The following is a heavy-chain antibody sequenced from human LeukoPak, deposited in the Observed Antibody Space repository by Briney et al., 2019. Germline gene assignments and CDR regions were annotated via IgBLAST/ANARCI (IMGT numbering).Heavy chain of an antibody. Sequence: GGSLRLSCAASGFTFSSYSMNWVRQAPGKGLEWVSHISSSSSTIYYADSVKGRFTISRDNAKNSLYLQMNSLRAEDTAVYYCARDGFDSSGYYPDYWDQGTLVTVSS. CDR2: ISSSSSTI. CDR3: ARDGFDSSGYYPDY. D-gene: IGHD3-22*01. V-gene: IGHV3-48*01. CDR1: GFTFSSYS. J-gene: IGHJ4*02.